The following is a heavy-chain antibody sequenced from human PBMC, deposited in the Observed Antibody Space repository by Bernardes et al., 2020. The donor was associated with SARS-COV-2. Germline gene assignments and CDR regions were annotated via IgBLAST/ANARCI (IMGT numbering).Heavy chain of an antibody. V-gene: IGHV1-2*04. Sequence: ASVKVSCKASGYTFTGYYMHWVRQAPGQGLEWMGWINPNSGGTNYAQKFQGWVTMTRDTSISTAYMELSRLRSDDTAVYYCAGGGGGEDCSSTSCYAPYYYYGMDVWGQGTTVTVSS. D-gene: IGHD2-2*01. CDR2: INPNSGGT. J-gene: IGHJ6*02. CDR3: AGGGGGEDCSSTSCYAPYYYYGMDV. CDR1: GYTFTGYY.